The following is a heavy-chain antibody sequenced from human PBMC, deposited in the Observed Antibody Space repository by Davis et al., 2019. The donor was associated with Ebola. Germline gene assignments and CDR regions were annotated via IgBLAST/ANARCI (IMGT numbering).Heavy chain of an antibody. V-gene: IGHV4-30-4*01. Sequence: MPSETLSLTCTVSGGSISSGDYYWSWIRQPPGKGLEWIGYIYYSGSTYYNPSLKSRVTISVDTSKNQFSLKLSSVTAADTAVYYCASGPRERDGYNRGIDYWGQGTLVTVSS. J-gene: IGHJ4*02. D-gene: IGHD5-24*01. CDR1: GGSISSGDYY. CDR2: IYYSGST. CDR3: ASGPRERDGYNRGIDY.